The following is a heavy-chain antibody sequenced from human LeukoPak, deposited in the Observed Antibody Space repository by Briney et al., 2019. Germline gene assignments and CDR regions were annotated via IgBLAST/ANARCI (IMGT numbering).Heavy chain of an antibody. D-gene: IGHD1-1*01. J-gene: IGHJ6*03. V-gene: IGHV3-13*01. CDR2: IGTASDT. CDR1: GFTFSSFD. CDR3: ARGPPRGKYYYMDV. Sequence: GGSLRLSCAASGFTFSSFDMHWVRQPTGQGLEWVSTIGTASDTYYPGSVEGRFTLSRDNAKDSLYLQMNSLTAGDTAVYYCARGPPRGKYYYMDVWDKGTTVTVSS.